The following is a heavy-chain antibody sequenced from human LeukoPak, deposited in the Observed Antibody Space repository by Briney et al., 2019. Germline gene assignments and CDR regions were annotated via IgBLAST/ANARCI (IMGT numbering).Heavy chain of an antibody. Sequence: GGSLRLSCAASGFTVSNNYMSWVRQAPGKGLEWVSVIFRGEKTYYADSVKGRFTISRDNSQNTAYLQMNSLRAEDTAVYYCVGEAPGTTLYYWGQGTLVTVSS. D-gene: IGHD4-17*01. J-gene: IGHJ4*02. CDR2: IFRGEKT. V-gene: IGHV3-66*01. CDR1: GFTVSNNY. CDR3: VGEAPGTTLYY.